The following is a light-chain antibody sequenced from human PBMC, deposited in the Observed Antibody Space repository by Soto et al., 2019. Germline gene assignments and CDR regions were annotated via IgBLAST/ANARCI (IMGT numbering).Light chain of an antibody. CDR3: SSYTPNTAIDRV. V-gene: IGLV2-14*01. J-gene: IGLJ1*01. CDR2: EVS. CDR1: SSDVGGYNY. Sequence: QSVLTQPASVSGSPGQSITISCTGTSSDVGGYNYVSWYQQQPGKAPKLMIYEVSNRPSGISNRFSGSKSANTASLTISGLQAEDEADYYCSSYTPNTAIDRVFGTGTKLTVL.